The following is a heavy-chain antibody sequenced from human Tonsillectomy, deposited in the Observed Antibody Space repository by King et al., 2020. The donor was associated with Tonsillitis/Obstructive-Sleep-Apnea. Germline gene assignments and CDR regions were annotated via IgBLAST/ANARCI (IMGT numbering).Heavy chain of an antibody. CDR1: GYW. Sequence: QLVQSGAEVKKPGASLKISCKGSGYWIGWVRQKPGNGLEWMGIIYPGDSDTRYSPSFQGQVTISADKSISTAYLQWSSLKASDTAMYYCARRVEEYCSGITCPDAFDIWGQGTMVTVSS. CDR3: ARRVEEYCSGITCPDAFDI. J-gene: IGHJ3*02. D-gene: IGHD2-15*01. CDR2: IYPGDSDT. V-gene: IGHV5-51*01.